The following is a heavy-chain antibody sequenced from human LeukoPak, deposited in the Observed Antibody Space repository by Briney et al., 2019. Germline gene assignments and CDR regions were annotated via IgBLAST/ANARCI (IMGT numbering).Heavy chain of an antibody. CDR2: INTDGGFT. CDR3: AREAKVGGALQY. Sequence: GGPLRLSCAASGFIFSDYWMLWVRQAPGKGLVWVSRINTDGGFTRYADSVQGRFIISRDTAKNTLFLQMNSLRAEDTAVYYCAREAKVGGALQYWGQGILVTVSS. CDR1: GFIFSDYW. V-gene: IGHV3-74*01. J-gene: IGHJ4*02. D-gene: IGHD1-26*01.